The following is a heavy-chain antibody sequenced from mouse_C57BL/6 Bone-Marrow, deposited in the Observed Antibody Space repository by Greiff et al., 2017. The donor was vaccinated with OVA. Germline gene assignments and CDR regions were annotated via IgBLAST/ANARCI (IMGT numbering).Heavy chain of an antibody. CDR3: AREGLRRGYYYAMDY. CDR2: IYPGDGDT. Sequence: VHLVESGPELVQPGASVKISCKASGYAFSSSWMNWVKQRPGKGLEWIGRIYPGDGDTNYNGKFKGKATLTADKSSSTAYMQLSSLTSEDSAVYFCAREGLRRGYYYAMDYWGQGTSVTVSS. D-gene: IGHD2-4*01. V-gene: IGHV1-82*01. CDR1: GYAFSSSW. J-gene: IGHJ4*01.